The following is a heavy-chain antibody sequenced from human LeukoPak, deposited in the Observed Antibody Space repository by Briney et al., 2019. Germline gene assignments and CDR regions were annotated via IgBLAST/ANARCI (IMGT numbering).Heavy chain of an antibody. Sequence: SQTLSLTCTVSGCSISSGGYYWSWIRQHPGKGLEWIGYIYYSGGTYYNPSLKSRVTISVDTSKNQFSLKLSSVTAADTAVYYCARDAMVRGVPLYYYGMDVWGKGTTVTVSS. D-gene: IGHD3-10*01. V-gene: IGHV4-31*03. CDR3: ARDAMVRGVPLYYYGMDV. J-gene: IGHJ6*04. CDR1: GCSISSGGYY. CDR2: IYYSGGT.